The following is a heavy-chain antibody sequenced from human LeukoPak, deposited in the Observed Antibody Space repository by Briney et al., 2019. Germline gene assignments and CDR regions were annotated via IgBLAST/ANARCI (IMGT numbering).Heavy chain of an antibody. D-gene: IGHD2-2*01. J-gene: IGHJ4*02. CDR2: INAYNGNT. CDR1: GYTFTGNG. V-gene: IGHV1-18*01. Sequence: GASVKVSCKASGYTFTGNGITWVRQAPGQGLEWMGRINAYNGNTVYAQMFQGRVTLITDTSTSTAYMEVTNLRSDDTAMYYCARAGYCSGAACYAEGIDYWGQGTLVTVSS. CDR3: ARAGYCSGAACYAEGIDY.